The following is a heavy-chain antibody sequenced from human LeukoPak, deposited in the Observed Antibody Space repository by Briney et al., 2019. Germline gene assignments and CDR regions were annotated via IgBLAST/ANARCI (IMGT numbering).Heavy chain of an antibody. CDR2: IKQDGSEK. D-gene: IGHD1-26*01. J-gene: IGHJ4*02. CDR1: GFTFSSYW. Sequence: QPGGSLRLSCAASGFTFSSYWMSWVRQAPGKGLEWVANIKQDGSEKYYVDSVKGRFTISRDNAKNSLYLQMNSLRAEDTAVYYCAKVSLPGADLPLDYWGQGTLVTVSS. V-gene: IGHV3-7*01. CDR3: AKVSLPGADLPLDY.